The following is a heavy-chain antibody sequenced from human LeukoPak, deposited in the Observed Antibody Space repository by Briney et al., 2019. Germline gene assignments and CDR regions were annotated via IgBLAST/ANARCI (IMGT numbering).Heavy chain of an antibody. Sequence: SETLSLTCTVSGGSISSYYWSWIRQPPGKGLEWIGSIYHSGSTYYNPSLKSRVTISVDTSKNQFSLKLSSVTAADTAVYYCAKCIVGATAPFDYWGQGTLVTVSS. CDR1: GGSISSYY. CDR2: IYHSGST. V-gene: IGHV4-59*04. D-gene: IGHD1-26*01. J-gene: IGHJ4*02. CDR3: AKCIVGATAPFDY.